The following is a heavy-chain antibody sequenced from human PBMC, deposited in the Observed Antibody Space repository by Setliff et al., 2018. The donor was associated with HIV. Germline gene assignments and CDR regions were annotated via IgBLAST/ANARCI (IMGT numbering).Heavy chain of an antibody. V-gene: IGHV3-30*07. CDR2: MSYDGNSK. CDR3: AREIRTVYTGGHYFYGIDV. J-gene: IGHJ6*02. D-gene: IGHD3-16*01. CDR1: GFIFSSYA. Sequence: GGSLRLSCAASGFIFSSYAMHWVRQAPGKGLEWVAVMSYDGNSKYYADSVRGRFAISRDNARNSLYLQMNSLRAGDTAVYYCAREIRTVYTGGHYFYGIDVWGQGTAVTVSS.